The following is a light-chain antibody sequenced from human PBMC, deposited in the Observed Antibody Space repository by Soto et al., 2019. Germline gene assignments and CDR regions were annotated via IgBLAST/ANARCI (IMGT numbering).Light chain of an antibody. J-gene: IGKJ1*01. CDR2: KIS. CDR1: QSLVHSDGHTY. CDR3: QQYET. Sequence: DIVMTQTPLSSRVTLGQPASISCRSSQSLVHSDGHTYLSWLHQRPGQPPRVLIYKISNRFSGVPDRFSGSGAGTDFTLKISRVEPEDFAVYYCQQYETFGQGTKVEIK. V-gene: IGKV2-24*01.